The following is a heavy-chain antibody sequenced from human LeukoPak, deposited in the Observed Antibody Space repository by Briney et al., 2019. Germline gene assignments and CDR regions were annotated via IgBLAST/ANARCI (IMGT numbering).Heavy chain of an antibody. D-gene: IGHD3-22*01. V-gene: IGHV1-46*01. CDR1: GYTFTSYY. Sequence: ASVKVSCKASGYTFTSYYMHWVRQAPGQGLEWMGIINPSGGSTSYAQKFQGRVTMTRDMSTSTVYMELSSLRSEDTAVYYCARMYYYDSSGYTHYYYYYMDVWGKGTTVTISS. CDR3: ARMYYYDSSGYTHYYYYYMDV. CDR2: INPSGGST. J-gene: IGHJ6*03.